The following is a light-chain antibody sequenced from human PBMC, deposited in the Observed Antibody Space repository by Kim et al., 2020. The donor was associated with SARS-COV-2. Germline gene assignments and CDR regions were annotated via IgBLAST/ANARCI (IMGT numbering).Light chain of an antibody. J-gene: IGLJ2*01. V-gene: IGLV6-57*02. CDR1: SGSIASNY. CDR3: QSYDSSNQGVV. Sequence: NFMLTQPHSVSESPGKTVTISCTGSSGSIASNYVQWYQQRPGSAPTTVIYEDNQRPSGAPDRFSGSIDSSSNSASLTISGLKTEDEADYYCQSYDSSNQGVVFGGGTQLTVL. CDR2: EDN.